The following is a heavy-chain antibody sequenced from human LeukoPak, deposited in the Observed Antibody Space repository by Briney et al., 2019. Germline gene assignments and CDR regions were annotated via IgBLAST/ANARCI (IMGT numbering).Heavy chain of an antibody. V-gene: IGHV4-38-2*02. CDR2: IYHSGST. D-gene: IGHD3-22*01. CDR3: ARDRWSRYDSSGYYDY. CDR1: GYSISSGYY. Sequence: SETLSLTCTVSGYSISSGYYWGWIRQPPGKGLEWIGSIYHSGSTNYNPSLKSRVTISVDTSKNQFSLKLSSVTAADTAVYYCARDRWSRYDSSGYYDYWGQGTLVTVSS. J-gene: IGHJ4*02.